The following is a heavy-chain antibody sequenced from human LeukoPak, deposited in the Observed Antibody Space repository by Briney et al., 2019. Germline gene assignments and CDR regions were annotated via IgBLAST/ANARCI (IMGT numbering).Heavy chain of an antibody. J-gene: IGHJ5*02. Sequence: GGSLKLSCAASGFTFSGSAVHWVRQSSGQGLEWVGHIDKKDNLYATAYAESVKGRFTISRDDSKDTAFLHMDSLKTEDTALYYCTRDRGTYNWFDPWGQGTLVTVSS. CDR3: TRDRGTYNWFDP. V-gene: IGHV3-73*01. CDR1: GFTFSGSA. D-gene: IGHD2-15*01. CDR2: IDKKDNLYAT.